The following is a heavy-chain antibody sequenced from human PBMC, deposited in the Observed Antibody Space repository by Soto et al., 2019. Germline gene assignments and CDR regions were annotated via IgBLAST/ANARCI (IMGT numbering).Heavy chain of an antibody. J-gene: IGHJ6*02. V-gene: IGHV4-34*01. CDR2: INHSGST. D-gene: IGHD3-10*01. Sequence: IRQPPGKGLEWIGEINHSGSTNYNPSLKSRVTISVDTSKNQFSLKLSSVTAADTAVYYCARGGFYGSGSYYGYYYYGMDVWGQGTTVTVSS. CDR3: ARGGFYGSGSYYGYYYYGMDV.